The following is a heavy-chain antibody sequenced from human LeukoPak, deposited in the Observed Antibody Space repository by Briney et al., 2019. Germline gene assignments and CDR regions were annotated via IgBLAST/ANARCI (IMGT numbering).Heavy chain of an antibody. CDR3: ANTHLAAPPFDY. CDR1: GYTFTGYY. V-gene: IGHV1-2*02. Sequence: ASVKVSCKASGYTFTGYYMHWVRQAPGQGLEWMGWINPNSGDTNYAEKFQGRVTMTRDTSISTAYMDLRRLRSDDTAVYYCANTHLAAPPFDYWGQGTLVTVSS. D-gene: IGHD6-6*01. J-gene: IGHJ4*02. CDR2: INPNSGDT.